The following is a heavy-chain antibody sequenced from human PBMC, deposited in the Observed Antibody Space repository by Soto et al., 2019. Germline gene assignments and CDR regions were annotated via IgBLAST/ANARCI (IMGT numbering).Heavy chain of an antibody. V-gene: IGHV3-7*04. CDR2: IKQGGSEK. D-gene: IGHD3-22*01. Sequence: PGKGLEWVANIKQGGSEKYYVDSVKGRFTISRDNAKNSLYLQMNSLRAEDTAVYYCARFYYDSSGYLPSPYYYYYGMDVWGQGTTVTVSS. CDR3: ARFYYDSSGYLPSPYYYYYGMDV. J-gene: IGHJ6*02.